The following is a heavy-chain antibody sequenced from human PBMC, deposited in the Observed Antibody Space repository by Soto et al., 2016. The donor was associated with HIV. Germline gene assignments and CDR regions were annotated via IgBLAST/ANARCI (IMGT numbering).Heavy chain of an antibody. D-gene: IGHD2-2*01. CDR2: ITHFGRT. CDR1: GGSFSGHY. CDR3: VRPTTMTSDAFDI. Sequence: QVQLQQWGAGLLKPSETLSLKCAVYGGSFSGHYWSWIRQFPGQGLEWIGEITHFGRTNYNPSLKGRVSLSVDTSKNQFSLKMDSVTAADTAVYYCVRPTTMTSDAFDIWGQGTLVHRLC. V-gene: IGHV4-34*02. J-gene: IGHJ3*02.